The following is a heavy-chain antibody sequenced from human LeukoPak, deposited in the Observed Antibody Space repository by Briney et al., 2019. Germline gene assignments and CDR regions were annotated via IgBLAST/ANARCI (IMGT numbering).Heavy chain of an antibody. V-gene: IGHV3-48*04. Sequence: GGSLRLSCAASGFTFSSYAMSWVRQAPGKGLEWVSYISSSGSTIYYADSVKGRFTISRDNAKNSLYLQMNSLRAEDTAVYYCARAFTGTDAFDIWGQGTMVTVSS. CDR2: ISSSGSTI. CDR3: ARAFTGTDAFDI. D-gene: IGHD1/OR15-1a*01. CDR1: GFTFSSYA. J-gene: IGHJ3*02.